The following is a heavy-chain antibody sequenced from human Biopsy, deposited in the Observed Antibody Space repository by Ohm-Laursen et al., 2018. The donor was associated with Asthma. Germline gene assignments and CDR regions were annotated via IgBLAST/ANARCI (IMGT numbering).Heavy chain of an antibody. J-gene: IGHJ5*02. V-gene: IGHV1-3*01. D-gene: IGHD2-15*01. Sequence: ASVKVSCKASGYTFINYAIHWVRQAPGQRLEWMGWINAGNGNTKYSQKFQGRVTITRDTSASTAYMELSSLRSDDTAVYYCARDRGYCSGGTCPSWFDPWGQGTLVIVSS. CDR1: GYTFINYA. CDR3: ARDRGYCSGGTCPSWFDP. CDR2: INAGNGNT.